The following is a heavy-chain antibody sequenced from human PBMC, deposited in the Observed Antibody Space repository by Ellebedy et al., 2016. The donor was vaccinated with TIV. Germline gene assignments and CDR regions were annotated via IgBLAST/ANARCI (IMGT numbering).Heavy chain of an antibody. Sequence: SETLSLTXTVSGGSISSYYWSWIRQPAGKGLEWIGRIYTSGSTNYNPSLKSRVTISVDTSKNQFSLKLSSVTAADTAVYYCARRYYDSSGYPFDYWGQGTLVTVSS. CDR3: ARRYYDSSGYPFDY. D-gene: IGHD3-22*01. J-gene: IGHJ4*02. V-gene: IGHV4-4*07. CDR2: IYTSGST. CDR1: GGSISSYY.